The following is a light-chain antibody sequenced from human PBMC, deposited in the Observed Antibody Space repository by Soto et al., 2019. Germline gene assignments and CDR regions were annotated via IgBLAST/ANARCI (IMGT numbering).Light chain of an antibody. CDR1: QTVSSS. J-gene: IGKJ1*01. Sequence: DIVLTQSPGTLSLSPGERATLSCRASQTVSSSLAWYQQKPGQAPRLLIFGASTRAAGFPDRFSGSGSGTDFTLTISSLQSEDFAVYYCQQYNNWPHTFGPGTKVDIK. V-gene: IGKV3D-15*01. CDR3: QQYNNWPHT. CDR2: GAS.